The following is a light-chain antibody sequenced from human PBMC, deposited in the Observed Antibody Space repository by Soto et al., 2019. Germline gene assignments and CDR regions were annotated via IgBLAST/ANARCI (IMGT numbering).Light chain of an antibody. CDR2: GAS. Sequence: TQSPDTLSASPGETSNISFRASQSVSSNLAWYQQTPGQARRLLIYGASSRATGIPDRFSGSGSGTDFTLTISRLEAEDFAVYYCQQNGSSPWTFGQGTKVDIK. CDR3: QQNGSSPWT. J-gene: IGKJ1*01. CDR1: QSVSSN. V-gene: IGKV3-20*01.